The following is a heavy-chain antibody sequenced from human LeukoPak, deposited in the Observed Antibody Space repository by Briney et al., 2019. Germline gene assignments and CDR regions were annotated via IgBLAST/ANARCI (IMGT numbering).Heavy chain of an antibody. V-gene: IGHV4-59*08. CDR2: IYYSGNT. CDR1: GGSISSYY. J-gene: IGHJ4*02. CDR3: ARGGVNWNYDY. D-gene: IGHD1-7*01. Sequence: PSETLSLTCTVSGGSISSYYWSWIRQPPGKGLEWIGYIYYSGNTNYNPSLKSRVTISVDTSKNQFSLNLSSVTAADTATYYCARGGVNWNYDYWGQGTLVTVSS.